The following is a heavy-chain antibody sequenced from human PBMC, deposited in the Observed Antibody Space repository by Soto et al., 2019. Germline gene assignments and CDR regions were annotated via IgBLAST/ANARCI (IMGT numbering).Heavy chain of an antibody. CDR1: GFTFSSYS. J-gene: IGHJ4*02. CDR2: ISSSSSYI. D-gene: IGHD2-21*01. Sequence: GGSLRLSCAASGFTFSSYSMNWVRQAPGKGLEWVSSISSSSSYIYYADSVKGRFTISRDNAKNSLYLQMNSLRAEDTAVYYCARGEDLAYFGVDRSSYYFDYRGQGTLVTVSS. V-gene: IGHV3-21*01. CDR3: ARGEDLAYFGVDRSSYYFDY.